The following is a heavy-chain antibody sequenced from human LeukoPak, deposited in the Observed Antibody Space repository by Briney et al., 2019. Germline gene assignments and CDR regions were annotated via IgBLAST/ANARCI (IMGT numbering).Heavy chain of an antibody. D-gene: IGHD4-17*01. CDR3: AKDTVTLTKRGVFDY. J-gene: IGHJ4*02. CDR1: GFTFRSYA. Sequence: GGSLRLSCAASGFTFRSYAMTWVRQAPGKGLEWVSGISSSGGTTYYADSVKGRFTISRDNSKNTLYLQMNSLRAEDTAVYYCAKDTVTLTKRGVFDYWGQGTLVTVSS. V-gene: IGHV3-23*01. CDR2: ISSSGGTT.